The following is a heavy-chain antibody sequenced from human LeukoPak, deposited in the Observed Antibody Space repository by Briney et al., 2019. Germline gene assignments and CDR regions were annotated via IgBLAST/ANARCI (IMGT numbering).Heavy chain of an antibody. V-gene: IGHV3-33*08. Sequence: PGGSLRLSCAASGFTFSSYGMHWVRQAPGKGLEWVAVIWYDGSNKYYADSVKGRFTISRDNSKNTLYLQMNSLRAEDTAVYYCARTYCGGDCYLGGWGQGTLVTVSS. D-gene: IGHD2-21*02. CDR3: ARTYCGGDCYLGG. CDR2: IWYDGSNK. CDR1: GFTFSSYG. J-gene: IGHJ4*02.